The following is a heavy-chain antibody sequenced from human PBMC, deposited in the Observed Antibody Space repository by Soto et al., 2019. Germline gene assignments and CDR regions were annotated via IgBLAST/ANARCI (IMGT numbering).Heavy chain of an antibody. CDR3: ARGSERHIFYYYGMDV. J-gene: IGHJ6*02. D-gene: IGHD1-1*01. CDR1: GGSFSGYY. CDR2: INHSGST. V-gene: IGHV4-34*01. Sequence: SETLSLTCAVYGGSFSGYYWSWIRQPPGKGLEWIGEINHSGSTNYNPSLKSRVTISVDASKNQFSLKLSSVPAADTAVYYCARGSERHIFYYYGMDVWGQGTTVTVSS.